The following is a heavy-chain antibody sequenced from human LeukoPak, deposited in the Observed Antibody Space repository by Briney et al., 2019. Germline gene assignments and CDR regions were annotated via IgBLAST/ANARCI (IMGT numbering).Heavy chain of an antibody. J-gene: IGHJ4*02. CDR1: GFTFSSYE. V-gene: IGHV3-48*03. D-gene: IGHD3-22*01. Sequence: PGGSLRLSCAASGFTFSSYEMNWVRQAPGKGLDWVSYISSSGATIYYADSLKGRFTISRDNAKNSLYLQMNSLRAEDTAVYYCARGLWGSSGYSVGYWGQGTLVTVSS. CDR3: ARGLWGSSGYSVGY. CDR2: ISSSGATI.